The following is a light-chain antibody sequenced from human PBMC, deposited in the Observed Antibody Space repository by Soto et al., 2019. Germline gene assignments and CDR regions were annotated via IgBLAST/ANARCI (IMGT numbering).Light chain of an antibody. CDR1: QSVGRF. Sequence: EIVLTQSPATLSLSPGERATLSCRASQSVGRFLAWYQQKPGQAPRLIIYDASTRATAIPARFSCSGSGTDFTLTISSLEPEDFAVYYCQQRSNWPFIFTFGPGTTVDIK. V-gene: IGKV3-11*01. CDR2: DAS. J-gene: IGKJ3*01. CDR3: QQRSNWPFIFT.